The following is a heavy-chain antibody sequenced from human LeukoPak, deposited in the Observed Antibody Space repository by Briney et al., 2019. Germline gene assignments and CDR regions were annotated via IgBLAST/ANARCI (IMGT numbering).Heavy chain of an antibody. J-gene: IGHJ4*02. CDR3: ARGLSGLPIFDY. CDR2: FPYSGST. Sequence: SETLSLTCTVSGGSISSYYWSWIRQPPGKGLEWIGYFPYSGSTNYNPSLKSRVTISLDTSMNQFSLKLSSVTAADTAVYYCARGLSGLPIFDYWGQGTLVTVSS. V-gene: IGHV4-59*01. CDR1: GGSISSYY. D-gene: IGHD3-22*01.